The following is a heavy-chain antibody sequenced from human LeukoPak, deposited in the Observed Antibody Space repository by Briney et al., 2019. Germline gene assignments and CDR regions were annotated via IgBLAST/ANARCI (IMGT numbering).Heavy chain of an antibody. Sequence: GGSLRLSCAASGSTFSSYGMHWVRQAPGKGLEWVAFIHYDGTNEYYAGSVKGRFTISRDNFKNTLYLQMNSLRVEDTALYYCVNSGFDPWGQGTLVTVSS. V-gene: IGHV3-30*02. CDR3: VNSGFDP. D-gene: IGHD3-10*01. CDR1: GSTFSSYG. CDR2: IHYDGTNE. J-gene: IGHJ5*02.